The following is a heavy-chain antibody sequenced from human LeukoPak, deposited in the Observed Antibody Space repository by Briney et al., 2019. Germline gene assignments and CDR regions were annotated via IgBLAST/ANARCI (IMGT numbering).Heavy chain of an antibody. CDR1: GYTFTSYD. CDR3: ARGDSSSWYILNYYYYYMDV. D-gene: IGHD6-13*01. Sequence: ASVKVSCKASGYTFTSYDINWVRQATGQGPEWMGWMNPNSGNTGYAQKFQGRVTMTRNTSISTAYMELSSLRSEDTAVYYCARGDSSSWYILNYYYYYMDVWGKGTTVTVSS. J-gene: IGHJ6*03. V-gene: IGHV1-8*01. CDR2: MNPNSGNT.